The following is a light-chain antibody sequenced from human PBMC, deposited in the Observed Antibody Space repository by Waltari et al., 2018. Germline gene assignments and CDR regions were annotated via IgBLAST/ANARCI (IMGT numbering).Light chain of an antibody. CDR3: QQYGSSPKT. CDR2: GAA. CDR1: QSVSSSY. Sequence: EIVLTQSPGTLSLSPGERATLSCRASQSVSSSYLAWYQQKPGQAPRLLIYGAASRATGIPDRFSGSGSGTDCTLTISRLEPEDVAVYYCQQYGSSPKTFGQGTKVEIK. J-gene: IGKJ1*01. V-gene: IGKV3-20*01.